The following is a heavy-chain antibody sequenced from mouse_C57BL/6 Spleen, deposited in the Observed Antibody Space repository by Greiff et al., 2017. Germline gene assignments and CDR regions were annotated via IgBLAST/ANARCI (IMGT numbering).Heavy chain of an antibody. J-gene: IGHJ3*01. Sequence: VQLQESGAELVRPGSSVKLSCKASGYTFTSYWMHWVKQRPIQGLEWIGNINPSDSDTHYNQKFKDKATLTVDKSSSTAYMQLSSLTSEDSAVDDCSRESNGSAYWGQGTLVTVAA. CDR3: SRESNGSAY. V-gene: IGHV1-52*01. CDR2: INPSDSDT. CDR1: GYTFTSYW.